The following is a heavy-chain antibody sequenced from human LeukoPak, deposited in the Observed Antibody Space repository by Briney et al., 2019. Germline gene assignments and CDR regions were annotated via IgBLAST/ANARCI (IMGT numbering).Heavy chain of an antibody. Sequence: NPSETLSLTCAVYGGSFSGYYWSWIRQPPGKGLEWIGEINHSGSTNYNPSLKSRVTISVDTSKNQFSLKLSSVTAADTAVYYCARGGNIAAAGTRFRYFDYWGQGTLVTVSS. CDR3: ARGGNIAAAGTRFRYFDY. J-gene: IGHJ4*02. CDR2: INHSGST. V-gene: IGHV4-34*01. CDR1: GGSFSGYY. D-gene: IGHD6-13*01.